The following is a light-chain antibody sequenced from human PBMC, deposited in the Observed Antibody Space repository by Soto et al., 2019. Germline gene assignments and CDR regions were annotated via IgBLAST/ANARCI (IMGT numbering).Light chain of an antibody. CDR1: DSNIGGST. CDR3: AAWVGSLNGPV. CDR2: NNH. Sequence: QSVLTQPPSASGTPGQRVTISCSGGDSNIGGSTVNWYQQLPGTAPKLLIYNNHQRPSGVPDRFSGSKSATSASLAISRLQSEDEADYYCAAWVGSLNGPVFGGGTKGTVL. J-gene: IGLJ3*02. V-gene: IGLV1-44*01.